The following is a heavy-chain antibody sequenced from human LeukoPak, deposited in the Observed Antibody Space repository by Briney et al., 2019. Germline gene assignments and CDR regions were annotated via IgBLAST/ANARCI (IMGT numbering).Heavy chain of an antibody. CDR1: GFTFSSYA. CDR3: AKYGPQDSGSSHFDY. J-gene: IGHJ4*02. D-gene: IGHD1-26*01. Sequence: GGALRLSCAASGFTFSSYAMSWVRQAPGKGLEWVSAIRDSGSSTHYADSVKGRFTTSRDNSRNTLFLQMNSLRAEDTAIYYCAKYGPQDSGSSHFDYWGQGALVTVSS. CDR2: IRDSGSST. V-gene: IGHV3-23*01.